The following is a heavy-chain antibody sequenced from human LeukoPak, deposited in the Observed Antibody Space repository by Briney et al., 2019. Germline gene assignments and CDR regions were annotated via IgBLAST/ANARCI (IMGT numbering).Heavy chain of an antibody. V-gene: IGHV1-69*13. CDR1: GGTFSSYA. J-gene: IGHJ4*02. D-gene: IGHD3-22*01. CDR3: ARDPLNGYYYYPFDY. Sequence: ASVKVFCKASGGTFSSYAISWVRQAPGQGLEWMGGIIPIFGTANYAQKFQGRVTITADESTSTAYMELSSLRSEDTAVYYCARDPLNGYYYYPFDYWGQGTLVTVSS. CDR2: IIPIFGTA.